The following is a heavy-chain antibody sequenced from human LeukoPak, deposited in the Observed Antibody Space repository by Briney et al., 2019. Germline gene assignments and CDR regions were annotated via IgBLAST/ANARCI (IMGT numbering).Heavy chain of an antibody. CDR1: GGSISSTSYY. D-gene: IGHD3-10*01. CDR3: ARAYYGSGVVNAFDV. J-gene: IGHJ3*01. Sequence: KTSETLSLTCTVSGGSISSTSYYWGCIRQPPGKGLEWIGRVYSSGSTNYNPSLMSRVTMSVDTSKNQFSLKLSSVTAADTAVYYCARAYYGSGVVNAFDVWGQGTMVTVSS. CDR2: VYSSGST. V-gene: IGHV4-61*05.